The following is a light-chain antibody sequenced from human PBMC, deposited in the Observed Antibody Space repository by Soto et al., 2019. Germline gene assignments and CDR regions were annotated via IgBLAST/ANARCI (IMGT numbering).Light chain of an antibody. CDR1: QTVNSDY. CDR2: ATS. J-gene: IGKJ1*01. CDR3: RQFGYSPRT. Sequence: EIVLTQSPGTLSLSPGDTATLSCRASQTVNSDYLAWFQQRPGQAPRLLIFATSRRATDIPDRFRGSGSGTDFTLAIRRLEPEDFAVYYCRQFGYSPRTFGQGTKVE. V-gene: IGKV3-20*01.